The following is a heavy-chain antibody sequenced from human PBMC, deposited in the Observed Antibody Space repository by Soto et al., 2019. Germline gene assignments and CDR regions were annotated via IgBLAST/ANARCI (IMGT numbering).Heavy chain of an antibody. D-gene: IGHD6-19*01. V-gene: IGHV1-69*13. J-gene: IGHJ6*02. CDR1: GGTFSSYA. CDR3: ARGRAVAGTWNYYYYYGMDV. Sequence: SVKVSCKASGGTFSSYAISWVRQAPGQGLEWMGGIIPIFGTANYAQKFQGRVTITADESTSTAYMELSSLRSEDTAVYYCARGRAVAGTWNYYYYYGMDVWGQGTTVTVSS. CDR2: IIPIFGTA.